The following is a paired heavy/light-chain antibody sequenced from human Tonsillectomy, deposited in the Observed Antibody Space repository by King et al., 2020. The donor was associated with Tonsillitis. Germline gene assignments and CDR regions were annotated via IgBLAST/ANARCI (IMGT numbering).Heavy chain of an antibody. CDR3: ARFGTTKVDY. V-gene: IGHV1-18*01. CDR1: GYTFINYG. J-gene: IGHJ4*01. CDR2: ISGYNGDT. Sequence: QVQLVQSGAEVKKPGASVKVSCQASGYTFINYGISWVRQAPGQGLEWMGRISGYNGDTNFAQKFQDRVTMTTDTSTTTAYMELRNLRYDDTAMYYCARFGTTKVDYWGHGTLITVSS. D-gene: IGHD1-1*01.
Light chain of an antibody. Sequence: QSALTQPASVSGSPGQSVTISCTGTSGDVGSYNLVSWHQQHPGKAPKLIIYEVNKRPSGVSNRFSGSKSGNTASLTISGLQAEDEADYSCCSYAGSSTLVFGGGTKLTVL. CDR2: EVN. CDR1: SGDVGSYNL. CDR3: CSYAGSSTLV. J-gene: IGLJ3*02. V-gene: IGLV2-23*02.